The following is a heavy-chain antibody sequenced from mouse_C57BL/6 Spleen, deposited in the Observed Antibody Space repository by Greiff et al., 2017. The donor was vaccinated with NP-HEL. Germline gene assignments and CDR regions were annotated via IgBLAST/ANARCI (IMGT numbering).Heavy chain of an antibody. D-gene: IGHD2-12*01. V-gene: IGHV5-4*01. CDR3: ARDRVYDGFDH. CDR2: ISDGGSYT. CDR1: GFTFSNYA. Sequence: DVKLVESGGGLVKPGGSLKLSCAASGFTFSNYAMSWVRQTPEKRLEWVATISDGGSYTYYPDNVKGRFTISRDNAKNNLYLQMSHLKSEDTAIYYCARDRVYDGFDHRGQGTTPPVSS. J-gene: IGHJ2*01.